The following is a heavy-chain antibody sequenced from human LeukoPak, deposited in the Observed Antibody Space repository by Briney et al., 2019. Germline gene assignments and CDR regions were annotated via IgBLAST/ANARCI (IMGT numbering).Heavy chain of an antibody. CDR3: ARFYGDSSSWYIVDY. J-gene: IGHJ4*02. V-gene: IGHV4-4*02. CDR1: GGSISSSNW. Sequence: SGTLSLTCAVSGGSISSSNWWSWVRQPPGKGLEWIGEIYHSGSTNYNPSLKSRVTISVDKSKNQFSLKLSSVTAADTAVYYCARFYGDSSSWYIVDYWGQGTLVTVSS. D-gene: IGHD6-13*01. CDR2: IYHSGST.